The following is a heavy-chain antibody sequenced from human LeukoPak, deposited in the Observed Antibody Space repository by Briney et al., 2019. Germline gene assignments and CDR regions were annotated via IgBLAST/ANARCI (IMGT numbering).Heavy chain of an antibody. D-gene: IGHD1-1*01. CDR1: GFTFSSYA. J-gene: IGHJ4*02. V-gene: IGHV3-23*01. CDR3: AKVEWKPFNFDY. CDR2: VSGTGSST. Sequence: PGGSLRLSCAASGFTFSSYAMSCVRQAPGKGLEWVSAVSGTGSSTYYADSVKGRFTISRDNSKNTLYLQMNSLRAEDTAVYYCAKVEWKPFNFDYWGQGTLVTVSS.